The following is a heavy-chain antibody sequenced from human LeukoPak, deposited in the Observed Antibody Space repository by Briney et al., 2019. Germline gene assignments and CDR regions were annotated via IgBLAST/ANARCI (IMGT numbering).Heavy chain of an antibody. V-gene: IGHV4-59*01. Sequence: PSETLSLTCTVSGGSTSSYYWSWLRQPPGRGLEWIGYIYYSGSTNYNPSLKSRVTISVDTSKNQFSLKLSSVTAADTAVYYCAREDQRLTGWFDPWGQGTLVTVSS. CDR2: IYYSGST. CDR1: GGSTSSYY. D-gene: IGHD7-27*01. CDR3: AREDQRLTGWFDP. J-gene: IGHJ5*02.